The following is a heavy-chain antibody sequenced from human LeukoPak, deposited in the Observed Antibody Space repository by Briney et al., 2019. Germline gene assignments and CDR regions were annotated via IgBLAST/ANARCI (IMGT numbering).Heavy chain of an antibody. CDR3: AREHIYGSGSYYIDY. Sequence: SETLSLTCAVYGGSFSGYYWSWIRQPPGKGLEWIGEINHSGSTNYNPSLKSRVTISVDKSKNQVSLKLSSVTAADTALYYCAREHIYGSGSYYIDYWGQGTLVTVSS. V-gene: IGHV4-34*01. D-gene: IGHD3-10*01. CDR2: INHSGST. J-gene: IGHJ4*02. CDR1: GGSFSGYY.